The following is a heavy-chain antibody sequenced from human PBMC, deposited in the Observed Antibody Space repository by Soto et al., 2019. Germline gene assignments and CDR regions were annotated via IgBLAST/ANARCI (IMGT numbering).Heavy chain of an antibody. V-gene: IGHV1-46*03. CDR3: ARGGRGYSYGPNWFDP. CDR2: INPSGGST. Sequence: ASVKVSCKASGYTFTSYYMHWVRQAAGQGLEWMGIINPSGGSTSYAQKFQGRVTMTRDTSTSTVYMELSSLRSEDTAVYYCARGGRGYSYGPNWFDPWGQGTLVTVSS. J-gene: IGHJ5*02. CDR1: GYTFTSYY. D-gene: IGHD5-18*01.